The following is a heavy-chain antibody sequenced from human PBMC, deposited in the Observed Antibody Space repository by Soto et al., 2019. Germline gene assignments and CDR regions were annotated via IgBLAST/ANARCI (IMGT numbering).Heavy chain of an antibody. V-gene: IGHV1-69*01. CDR2: IIPIFGTT. D-gene: IGHD2-8*01. CDR3: ASSVRTNGVWGHGDY. J-gene: IGHJ4*02. CDR1: GGTFSSYA. Sequence: QVQLVQSGAEVKKPGSSVKVSCKASGGTFSSYAISWVRQAPGQGLEWMGGIIPIFGTTNYAQKFQGRVTITADESTSTAYMELSSLRSEDTAVYYCASSVRTNGVWGHGDYWGQGTLVTVSS.